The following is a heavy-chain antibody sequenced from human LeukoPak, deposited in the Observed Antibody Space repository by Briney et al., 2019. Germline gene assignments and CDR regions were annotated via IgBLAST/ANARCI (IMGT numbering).Heavy chain of an antibody. CDR1: GYTFTGYY. Sequence: GASVKVSCNGAGYTFTGYYMHWVRQAPGQGLEWMGRINPNSGGTNYAQKFQGRGTITRYTSISTAYMELSRLRSDDTAVYYCARVRRSTMIVGRAFDIWGQGTMVTVSS. V-gene: IGHV1-2*06. D-gene: IGHD3-22*01. J-gene: IGHJ3*02. CDR3: ARVRRSTMIVGRAFDI. CDR2: INPNSGGT.